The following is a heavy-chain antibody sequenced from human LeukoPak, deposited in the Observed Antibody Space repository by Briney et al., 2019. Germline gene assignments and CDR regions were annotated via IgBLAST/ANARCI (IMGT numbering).Heavy chain of an antibody. Sequence: ASVKVSCKASGYTFTSYYMHWVRQAPGQGLEWKGIIIPSGGSTSYAQKFQGRVTMTRDMSTSTVYMELSSLRSEDTAVYYCARDWGGDCTNGVCQEYYYYYYYMVVWGKGTTVTVSS. J-gene: IGHJ6*03. V-gene: IGHV1-46*01. CDR2: IIPSGGST. D-gene: IGHD2-8*01. CDR1: GYTFTSYY. CDR3: ARDWGGDCTNGVCQEYYYYYYYMVV.